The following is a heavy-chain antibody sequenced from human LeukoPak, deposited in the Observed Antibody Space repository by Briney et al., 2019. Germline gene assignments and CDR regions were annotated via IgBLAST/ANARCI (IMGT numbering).Heavy chain of an antibody. Sequence: SETLSLTCTVSGGSISSGSYYCSWIRQPAGKGLEMNGRIYNCGSTNYNPSLKSRVTISVDTSKNQLSLKLSSVTAADTAVYYCARGESSYDYVWGSYRSNWFDPWGQGTLVTVSS. CDR3: ARGESSYDYVWGSYRSNWFDP. CDR1: GGSISSGSYY. J-gene: IGHJ5*02. CDR2: IYNCGST. V-gene: IGHV4-61*02. D-gene: IGHD3-16*02.